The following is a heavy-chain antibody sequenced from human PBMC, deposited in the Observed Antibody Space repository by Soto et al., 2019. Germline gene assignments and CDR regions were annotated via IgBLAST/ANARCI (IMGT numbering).Heavy chain of an antibody. CDR1: GYTFTSYD. J-gene: IGHJ3*02. Sequence: TSMKLSCKASGYTFTSYDINWVRQATRQGLEWMGWMNPNSGNTGYAQKFQGRVTMTRNTSISTAYMELSSLRSEDTAVYYCARSPYGSGSYYNFIDAFDIWGQGTMVTVSS. CDR3: ARSPYGSGSYYNFIDAFDI. V-gene: IGHV1-8*01. CDR2: MNPNSGNT. D-gene: IGHD3-10*01.